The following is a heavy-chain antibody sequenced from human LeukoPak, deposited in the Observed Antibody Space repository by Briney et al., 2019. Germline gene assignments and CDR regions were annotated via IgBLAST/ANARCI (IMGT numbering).Heavy chain of an antibody. Sequence: GGSLRLSCAASGFTFSDYYMSWIRQAPGKGLEWVSYISSSGSTIYYADPVKGRFTISRDNAKNSLYLQMNSLRAEDTAVYYCARDPTIFGVVSYYNWFDPWGQGTLVTVSS. CDR3: ARDPTIFGVVSYYNWFDP. CDR2: ISSSGSTI. D-gene: IGHD3-3*01. CDR1: GFTFSDYY. J-gene: IGHJ5*02. V-gene: IGHV3-11*01.